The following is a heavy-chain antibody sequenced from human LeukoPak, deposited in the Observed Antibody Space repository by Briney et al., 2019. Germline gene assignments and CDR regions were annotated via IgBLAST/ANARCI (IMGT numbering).Heavy chain of an antibody. Sequence: ASVKVSCKASGYTFTSYYMHWVRQAPGQGLEWMGIINPSGDSTRYAQKFQRRVTMTRDTSTSTVYMELSSLRSEDTAVYYCARDGNYYDSSGYYYFDYWDQGTLVTVSS. CDR2: INPSGDST. CDR1: GYTFTSYY. J-gene: IGHJ4*02. CDR3: ARDGNYYDSSGYYYFDY. D-gene: IGHD3-22*01. V-gene: IGHV1-46*01.